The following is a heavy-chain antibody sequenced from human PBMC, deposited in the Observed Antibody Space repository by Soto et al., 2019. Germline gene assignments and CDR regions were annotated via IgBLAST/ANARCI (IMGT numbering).Heavy chain of an antibody. CDR1: GGTFSSYT. Sequence: QVQLVQSGAEVKKPGSSVKVSCKASGGTFSSYTISWVRQAPGQGLEWMGRIIPILGIANYAQKFQGRVTIXXDXSXXTAHMELSSLRSEDTAVYYCARASYRGYDYDAFDIWGQGTMVTVSS. D-gene: IGHD5-12*01. J-gene: IGHJ3*02. CDR3: ARASYRGYDYDAFDI. CDR2: IIPILGIA. V-gene: IGHV1-69*02.